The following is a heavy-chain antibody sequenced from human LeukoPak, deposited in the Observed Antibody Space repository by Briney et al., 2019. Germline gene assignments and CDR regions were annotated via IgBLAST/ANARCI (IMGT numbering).Heavy chain of an antibody. CDR2: NYQSGST. Sequence: PSENLSLTCAVSGGSLNSSYWWSWVRQPPGKGLEWGGGNYQSGSTNYNPSLKSRVTISVDKSKNQFSLKLSSVTAADTAVYYCARTSHFYCGGDCFYYYMDVWGEGTTVTVSS. CDR3: ARTSHFYCGGDCFYYYMDV. V-gene: IGHV4-4*02. CDR1: GGSLNSSYW. J-gene: IGHJ6*03. D-gene: IGHD2-21*01.